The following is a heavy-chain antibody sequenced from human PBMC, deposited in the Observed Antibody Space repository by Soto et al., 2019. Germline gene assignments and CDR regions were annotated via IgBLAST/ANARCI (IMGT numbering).Heavy chain of an antibody. J-gene: IGHJ4*02. D-gene: IGHD6-13*01. CDR1: GGSIRSSTYY. CDR3: TRHEGGAAGDRTLDY. V-gene: IGHV4-39*01. Sequence: SETLSLTCTVSGGSIRSSTYYWGWIRQPPGKGLEWIGSIYYSGSTHYNPSLKSRVTMSVDTSTNQFSLKLNSVTAADTAVYYCTRHEGGAAGDRTLDYWGQGTLVTVSS. CDR2: IYYSGST.